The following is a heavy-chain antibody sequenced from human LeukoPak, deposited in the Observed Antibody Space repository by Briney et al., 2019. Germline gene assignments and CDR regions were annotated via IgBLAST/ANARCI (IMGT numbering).Heavy chain of an antibody. CDR1: GFTFGDYA. CDR2: ITTKAYGETI. J-gene: IGHJ4*02. V-gene: IGHV3-49*04. Sequence: PAGSLRLSCAASGFTFGDYAMTWVRQATGKALEWVGFITTKAYGETIEYAASVKGRFTISRDDSRSIAYLQMNSLITEDTAVYYCTRDRILGRSDYWGQGTLVTVSS. D-gene: IGHD3-3*02. CDR3: TRDRILGRSDY.